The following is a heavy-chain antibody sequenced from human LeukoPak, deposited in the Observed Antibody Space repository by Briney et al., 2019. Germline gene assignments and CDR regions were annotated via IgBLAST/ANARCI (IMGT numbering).Heavy chain of an antibody. CDR3: ARDGGVGATALDY. CDR1: GFTFSSYA. J-gene: IGHJ4*02. D-gene: IGHD1-26*01. CDR2: ISYDGSNK. Sequence: GGSLRLSCAASGFTFSSYAMHWVRQAPGKGLEWVAVISYDGSNKYYADSVKGRFTISRDNSKNTLYLQMNSLRAEDTAGYYCARDGGVGATALDYWGQGTLVTVSS. V-gene: IGHV3-30-3*01.